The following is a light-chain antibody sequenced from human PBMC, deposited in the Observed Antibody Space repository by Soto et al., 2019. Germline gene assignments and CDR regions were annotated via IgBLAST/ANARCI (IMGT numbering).Light chain of an antibody. CDR3: QQYNNWPPIT. V-gene: IGKV3-15*01. Sequence: EILLTQSPGTLSLSQGERSTLXXRASQSVSSSYLAWYQQKPGQATRLXXYGASTRATGIPARFSGSGSGTEFTLTISSLQSEDFAVYYCQQYNNWPPITFGQGTRLEIK. CDR2: GAS. CDR1: QSVSSSY. J-gene: IGKJ5*01.